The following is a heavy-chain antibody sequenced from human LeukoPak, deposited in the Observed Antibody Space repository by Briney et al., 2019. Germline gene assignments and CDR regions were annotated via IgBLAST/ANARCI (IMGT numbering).Heavy chain of an antibody. CDR2: FIPFLDIP. V-gene: IGHV1-69*04. D-gene: IGHD1-26*01. CDR1: GDTFSSYA. J-gene: IGHJ4*02. CDR3: ARSRSSGNYYGQEDS. Sequence: ASVKVSCKASGDTFSSYAISWRRQAPGQGLEWMGRFIPFLDIPNTAQKFLGRVTFTADKSTSAAYMELSSLRPDDTAVYFCARSRSSGNYYGQEDSWGQGTLVAVSS.